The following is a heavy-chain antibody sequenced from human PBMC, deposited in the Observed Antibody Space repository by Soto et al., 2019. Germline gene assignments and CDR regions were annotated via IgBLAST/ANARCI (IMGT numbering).Heavy chain of an antibody. J-gene: IGHJ6*02. CDR1: DFSFRNYG. D-gene: IGHD1-26*01. CDR3: AKDWRWEQQIYGMNV. CDR2: ISDDGRNK. V-gene: IGHV3-30*18. Sequence: QERVVESGGGEVQPGTSLRLSCVASDFSFRNYGMHWVRQAPGKGLEWVADISDDGRNKYYAESVKGRFTISRDNSKNTLYLQMNSLRTEDTAVYYCAKDWRWEQQIYGMNVWGQGTTVTVSS.